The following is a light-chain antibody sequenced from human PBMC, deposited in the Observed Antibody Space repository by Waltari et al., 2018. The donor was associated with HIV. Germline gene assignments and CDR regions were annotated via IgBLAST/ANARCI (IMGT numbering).Light chain of an antibody. Sequence: QSVLTQPASLSGSPGQSITISCAGSSSDIGAFNYVSWYRHHPGEAPKLIIYDVAKRPSGVSGRFSASKAGEAASLTISGLQAEDEALYYCASYTITNTWVFGGGTTLTVL. CDR2: DVA. V-gene: IGLV2-14*03. CDR1: SSDIGAFNY. CDR3: ASYTITNTWV. J-gene: IGLJ3*02.